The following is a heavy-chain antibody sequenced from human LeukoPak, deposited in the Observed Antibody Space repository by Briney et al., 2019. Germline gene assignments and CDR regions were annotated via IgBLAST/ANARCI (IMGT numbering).Heavy chain of an antibody. CDR1: GFTFDDYG. CDR3: ARQTAMAKYYYYYMDV. Sequence: GGSLRLSCAASGFTFDDYGMSWVRQAPGKGLEWVSGISWNGGRTGYADSVKGRFTISRDNAKNSLYLQMNSLRAEDTALYYCARQTAMAKYYYYYMDVWGKGTTVTVSS. CDR2: ISWNGGRT. V-gene: IGHV3-20*04. D-gene: IGHD5-18*01. J-gene: IGHJ6*03.